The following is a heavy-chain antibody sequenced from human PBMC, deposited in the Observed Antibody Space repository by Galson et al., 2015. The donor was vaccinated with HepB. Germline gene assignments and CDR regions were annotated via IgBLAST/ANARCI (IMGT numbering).Heavy chain of an antibody. Sequence: SLRLSCAPPGFTFSTFCMHWVRQAPGKGLEWVAFIRYDGSNDYYAHSVWGRFTISSDNSKNTTYLQMSSLRPEDTALYFWANEHRFAGGIFDSWVQGTLVTVSS. J-gene: IGHJ4*02. V-gene: IGHV3-30*02. CDR3: ANEHRFAGGIFDS. D-gene: IGHD3-16*01. CDR2: IRYDGSND. CDR1: GFTFSTFC.